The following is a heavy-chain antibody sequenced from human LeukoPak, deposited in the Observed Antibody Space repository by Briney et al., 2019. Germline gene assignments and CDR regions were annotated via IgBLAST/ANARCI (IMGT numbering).Heavy chain of an antibody. CDR3: AREPNFPEYQPLLYPDKGVYPVGGY. Sequence: PGGSLRLSCAVSGLTFSRYAMSWVRQAPGKGLEWVSAISGSGGSTYYADSVKGRFTISRDNAKNSLYLQMNSLRAEDTAVYYCAREPNFPEYQPLLYPDKGVYPVGGYWGQGTLVTVSS. V-gene: IGHV3-23*01. CDR1: GLTFSRYA. D-gene: IGHD2-2*02. CDR2: ISGSGGST. J-gene: IGHJ4*02.